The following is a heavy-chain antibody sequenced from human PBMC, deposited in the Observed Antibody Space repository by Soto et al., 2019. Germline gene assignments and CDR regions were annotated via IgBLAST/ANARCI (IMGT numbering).Heavy chain of an antibody. J-gene: IGHJ5*02. D-gene: IGHD1-26*01. CDR3: AREGSGGSNWFDP. V-gene: IGHV4-4*07. Sequence: ASEMLSLTCTVAGDSISNYWSWRRQPAGKGLAWIGRINTSGTTNYNPSLKSRVSMSVDKSKNQLSLKLSSVTAADTAVYYCAREGSGGSNWFDPWGQGTLVTVSS. CDR1: GDSISNY. CDR2: INTSGTT.